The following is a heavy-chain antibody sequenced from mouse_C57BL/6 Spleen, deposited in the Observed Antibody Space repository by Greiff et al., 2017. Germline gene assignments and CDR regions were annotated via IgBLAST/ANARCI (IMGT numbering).Heavy chain of an antibody. Sequence: DVHLVESGTVLARPGASVKMSCKTSGYTFTSYWMHWVKQRPGQGLDWIGAIYPGNSDTSYNQKFKGKAKLTADTSASTAYMELSSLTNEDSAVYYGTRRDDGYPYYFDYWGQGTTLTVSS. V-gene: IGHV1-5*01. J-gene: IGHJ2*01. CDR1: GYTFTSYW. D-gene: IGHD2-3*01. CDR2: IYPGNSDT. CDR3: TRRDDGYPYYFDY.